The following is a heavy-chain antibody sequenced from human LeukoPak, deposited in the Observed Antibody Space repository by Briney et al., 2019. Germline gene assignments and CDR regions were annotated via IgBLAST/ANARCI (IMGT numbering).Heavy chain of an antibody. D-gene: IGHD6-19*01. V-gene: IGHV1-69*05. CDR1: GGTFSSYA. CDR2: IIPIFGTA. CDR3: ARERKVAGTSEYFQH. Sequence: SVKVSCKASGGTFSSYAISWVRQAPGQGLEWMGGIIPIFGTANYAQKFQGRVTMTRDTSTSTVYMELSSLRSEDTAVYYCARERKVAGTSEYFQHWGQGTLVTVSS. J-gene: IGHJ1*01.